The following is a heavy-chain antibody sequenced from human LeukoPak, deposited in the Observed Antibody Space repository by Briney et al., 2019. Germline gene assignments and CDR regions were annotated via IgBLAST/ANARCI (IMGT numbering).Heavy chain of an antibody. CDR1: GGSFSGYY. V-gene: IGHV4-59*01. Sequence: SETLSLTCAVYGGSFSGYYWSWIRQPPGKGLEWIGYIYYSGSTNYNPSLKSRVTILVDTSKNQFSLKLSSVTAADTAVYYCARGGAARPADYWGQGTLVTVSS. J-gene: IGHJ4*02. CDR2: IYYSGST. D-gene: IGHD6-6*01. CDR3: ARGGAARPADY.